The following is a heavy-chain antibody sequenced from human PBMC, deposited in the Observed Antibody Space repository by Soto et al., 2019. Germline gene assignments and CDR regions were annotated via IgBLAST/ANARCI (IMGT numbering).Heavy chain of an antibody. D-gene: IGHD2-15*01. Sequence: EVQLVESGGGLVMPGGSLRLSCAASGFTFSAYHMNWVRQAPGKGLEWVSSINPSSSHIYYADSVRGRFTISRDDSKNSVSLLKNSLRTEDAALYYCARGYCGGGGCYLRRDAFDVWGQGTIVTVSS. CDR3: ARGYCGGGGCYLRRDAFDV. J-gene: IGHJ3*01. V-gene: IGHV3-21*04. CDR2: INPSSSHI. CDR1: GFTFSAYH.